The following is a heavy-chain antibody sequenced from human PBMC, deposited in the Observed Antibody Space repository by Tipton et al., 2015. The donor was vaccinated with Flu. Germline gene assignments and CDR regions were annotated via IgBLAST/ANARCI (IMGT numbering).Heavy chain of an antibody. J-gene: IGHJ4*02. Sequence: TLSLTCTVSGGSISSYYWSWIRQPPGKGLEWIGYIYYSGSTNYNPSLKSRVTISVDTSKSQFSLKLSSVTAADTAVYYCARVLDYYDSSGPFGYWGQGTLVTVSS. CDR1: GGSISSYY. CDR2: IYYSGST. D-gene: IGHD3-22*01. CDR3: ARVLDYYDSSGPFGY. V-gene: IGHV4-59*01.